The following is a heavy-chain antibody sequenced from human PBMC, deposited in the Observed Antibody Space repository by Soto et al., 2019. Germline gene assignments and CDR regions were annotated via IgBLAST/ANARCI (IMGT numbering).Heavy chain of an antibody. CDR3: ASSVVVTAMSAFDI. CDR1: GYNFSRNW. V-gene: IGHV5-51*01. D-gene: IGHD2-21*02. J-gene: IGHJ3*02. CDR2: IYPGDSDT. Sequence: GESLKISCKGSGYNFSRNWIAWVRQMPGKGLEFMGIIYPGDSDTRYNPSFQGQVTISADKSISTAYLQWSSLKASDTAMYYCASSVVVTAMSAFDIWGLGTMVTVSS.